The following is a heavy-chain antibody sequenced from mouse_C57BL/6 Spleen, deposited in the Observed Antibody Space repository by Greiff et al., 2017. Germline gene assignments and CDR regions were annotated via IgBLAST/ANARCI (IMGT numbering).Heavy chain of an antibody. J-gene: IGHJ4*01. V-gene: IGHV7-3*01. Sequence: DVMLVESGGGLVQPGGSLSLSCAASGFTFTDYYMSWVRQPPGKALEWLGFIRNKANGYTTEYSASVKGRFTISRDNSQSILYLQMNALRAEDSATYYCARYKRYYDYGYYAMDYWGQGTSVTVSS. CDR1: GFTFTDYY. CDR2: IRNKANGYTT. CDR3: ARYKRYYDYGYYAMDY. D-gene: IGHD2-4*01.